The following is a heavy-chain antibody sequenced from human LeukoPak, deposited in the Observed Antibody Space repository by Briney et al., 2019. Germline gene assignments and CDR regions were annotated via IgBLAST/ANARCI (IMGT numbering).Heavy chain of an antibody. Sequence: SETLSLTCAVYGGSFSGYYWSWIRQPPGKGLEWIGEINHSGSTNYNPFLKSRVTISVDTSKNRFSLKLSSVTAADTAVYYCARGRASYQLPDNWFDPWGQGTLVTVSS. CDR3: ARGRASYQLPDNWFDP. CDR1: GGSFSGYY. V-gene: IGHV4-34*01. D-gene: IGHD2-2*01. J-gene: IGHJ5*02. CDR2: INHSGST.